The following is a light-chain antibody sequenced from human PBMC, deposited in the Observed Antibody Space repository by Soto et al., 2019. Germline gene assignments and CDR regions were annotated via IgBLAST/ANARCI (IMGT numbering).Light chain of an antibody. CDR2: GTS. Sequence: EIVLTQSPGIPSLSPGEGATLSCRASQSLSNFFLAWYQQKPGQAPRLLIYGTSIRATGIPDRFSGSGSETDFTLTIARLEPEDFAVYYCQQYGDSPRTFGQGTRLEIK. CDR1: QSLSNFF. CDR3: QQYGDSPRT. J-gene: IGKJ5*01. V-gene: IGKV3-20*01.